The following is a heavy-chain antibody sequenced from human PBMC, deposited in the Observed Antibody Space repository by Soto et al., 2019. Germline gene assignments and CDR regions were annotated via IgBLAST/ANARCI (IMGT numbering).Heavy chain of an antibody. Sequence: GESLKISCKGSGYSFTSYWIGWVRQMPGKGLEWMGIIYPGDSDTRYSPSFQGQVTISADKSISTAYLQWSSLKASDTAMYYCASHSEVVVTAIPYYYGMDVWGQGTTVTVSS. CDR3: ASHSEVVVTAIPYYYGMDV. V-gene: IGHV5-51*01. J-gene: IGHJ6*02. CDR1: GYSFTSYW. D-gene: IGHD2-21*02. CDR2: IYPGDSDT.